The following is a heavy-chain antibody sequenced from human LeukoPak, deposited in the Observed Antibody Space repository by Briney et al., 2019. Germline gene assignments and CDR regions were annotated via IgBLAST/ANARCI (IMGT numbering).Heavy chain of an antibody. D-gene: IGHD6-6*01. CDR2: IKEDGSEK. CDR3: ARDESSSSSIPEDY. Sequence: GGSVRLSCAASGFTFSSYWMGWVRQAPGKGLEWVANIKEDGSEKYYVDSVKGRFTISRDNAKNSLYLQMNSLRAEDTAVYYCARDESSSSSIPEDYWGQGTLVTVSS. J-gene: IGHJ4*02. CDR1: GFTFSSYW. V-gene: IGHV3-7*01.